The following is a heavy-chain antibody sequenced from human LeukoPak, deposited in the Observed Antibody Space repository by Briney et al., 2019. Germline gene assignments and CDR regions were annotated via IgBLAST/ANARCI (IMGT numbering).Heavy chain of an antibody. V-gene: IGHV3-33*05. Sequence: GGSLRLSCAASGFTLSTYGMQWVRQAPGKGLEWVAVIVGDGSKAHYADSVRGRFTDSRDNSKNTLYLQMNSLRAEDTAVYYCARDSITGDNSLDYWGRGTLVTVSS. D-gene: IGHD7-27*01. CDR2: IVGDGSKA. CDR1: GFTLSTYG. CDR3: ARDSITGDNSLDY. J-gene: IGHJ4*02.